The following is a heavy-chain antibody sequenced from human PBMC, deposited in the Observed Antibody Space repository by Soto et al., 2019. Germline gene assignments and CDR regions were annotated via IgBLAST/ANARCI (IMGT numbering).Heavy chain of an antibody. Sequence: QVQLQESGPGLVKPSQTLSLTCTVSGASISGSGYYWSWIRQLPGKGLEWIGYIYYSGSTDSNPSLKRRVTLSVDTSKNQFSLNLYSVTAADTAVYYCARGDQVPFYYFDIWGQGALVAVSS. D-gene: IGHD2-2*01. V-gene: IGHV4-31*03. CDR3: ARGDQVPFYYFDI. CDR1: GASISGSGYY. CDR2: IYYSGST. J-gene: IGHJ4*02.